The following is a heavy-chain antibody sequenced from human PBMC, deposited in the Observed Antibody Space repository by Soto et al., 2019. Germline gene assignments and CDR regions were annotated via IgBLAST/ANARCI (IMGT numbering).Heavy chain of an antibody. Sequence: ASVKVSCTPSGYSFTDYKLHWVRQAPGQGLEWMGWVDPNGGGSNSAQKFQGSVTMTWDTSITTAYLDLTRLTTNDTATYFCATWVDYGDFEGFDFWG. D-gene: IGHD4-17*01. V-gene: IGHV1-2*04. CDR2: VDPNGGGS. CDR1: GYSFTDYK. J-gene: IGHJ4*01. CDR3: ATWVDYGDFEGFDF.